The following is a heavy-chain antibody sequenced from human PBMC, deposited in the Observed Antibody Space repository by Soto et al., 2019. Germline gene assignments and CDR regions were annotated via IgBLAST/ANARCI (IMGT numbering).Heavy chain of an antibody. Sequence: GGSLRLSCAASGFTFSSYAMSWVRQAPGKGLEWVSAISGSGGSTYYADSVKGRFTISRDNSKNTLYLQMNSLRAEDTAVYYCAEVYEVMVMSLQSRPYYFDYWGQGTLVTVSS. CDR3: AEVYEVMVMSLQSRPYYFDY. D-gene: IGHD3-16*01. CDR2: ISGSGGST. V-gene: IGHV3-23*01. CDR1: GFTFSSYA. J-gene: IGHJ4*02.